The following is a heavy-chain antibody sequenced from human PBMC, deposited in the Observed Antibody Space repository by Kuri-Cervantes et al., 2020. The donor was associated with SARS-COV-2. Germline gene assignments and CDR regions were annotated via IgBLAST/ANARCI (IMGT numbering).Heavy chain of an antibody. D-gene: IGHD3-16*01. CDR1: GFTFSSYA. J-gene: IGHJ4*02. CDR3: ARDLGVAPDF. V-gene: IGHV3-23*01. Sequence: GGSLRPSCAASGFTFSSYAMSWVRQAPGKGLEWVSCIKGGSGTTYYAASVKGRFTVSRDNAKNTLYLLMSSLRVEDTAMYYCARDLGVAPDFWGQGTQVTVSS. CDR2: IKGGSGTT.